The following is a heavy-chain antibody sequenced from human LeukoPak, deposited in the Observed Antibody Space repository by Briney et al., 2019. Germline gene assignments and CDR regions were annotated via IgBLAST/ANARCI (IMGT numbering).Heavy chain of an antibody. V-gene: IGHV3-23*01. D-gene: IGHD3-16*01. J-gene: IGHJ6*02. Sequence: GGPLRLSCAASGFTFSNYAMSWVRQAPGKGLEWVSVISGSGATTYYADSVKGRFTISRDNSKNTLYLQVDSLRAEDTAVYYCAKGLWGAYYYGMDVWGQGTTVTVSS. CDR3: AKGLWGAYYYGMDV. CDR1: GFTFSNYA. CDR2: ISGSGATT.